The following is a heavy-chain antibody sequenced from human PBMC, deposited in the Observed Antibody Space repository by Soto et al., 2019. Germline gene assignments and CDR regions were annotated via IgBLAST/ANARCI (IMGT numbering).Heavy chain of an antibody. D-gene: IGHD3-22*01. CDR3: ARGALIRITVINWVAFDI. CDR2: IIPILGIA. J-gene: IGHJ3*02. CDR1: GGTFSSYT. V-gene: IGHV1-69*02. Sequence: QVQLVQSGAEVKKPGSSVKVSCKASGGTFSSYTISWVRQAPGQGLEWMGRIIPILGIANYAQKFQGRVTITADKSTSTAYMELSSLRSEDTAVYYCARGALIRITVINWVAFDIWGQGTMVTVSS.